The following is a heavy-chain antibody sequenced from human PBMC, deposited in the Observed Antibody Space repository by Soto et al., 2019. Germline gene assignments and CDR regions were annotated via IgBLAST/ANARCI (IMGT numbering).Heavy chain of an antibody. J-gene: IGHJ6*02. V-gene: IGHV1-69*06. CDR1: GGTFSSYA. CDR2: IIPIFGTA. D-gene: IGHD5-12*01. Sequence: QVQLVQSGAEVKKPGSSVNVSCKASGGTFSSYAISWVRQAPGQGLEWMGGIIPIFGTANYAQKFQGRVTITADKSTSTAYMELSSLRSEDTAVYYCARVEGATISTYYGMDVWGQGTTVTVSS. CDR3: ARVEGATISTYYGMDV.